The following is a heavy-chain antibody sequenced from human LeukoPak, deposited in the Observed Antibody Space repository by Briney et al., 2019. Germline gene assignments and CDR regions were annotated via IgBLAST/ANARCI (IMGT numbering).Heavy chain of an antibody. CDR1: GYTFTGYY. D-gene: IGHD3-3*01. V-gene: IGHV1-2*06. CDR2: INPNSGGT. J-gene: IGHJ4*02. Sequence: ASVKVSCKASGYTFTGYYMHWVRQAPGQGLEWMGRINPNSGGTNYVQKFQGRVTMTRDTSISTAYMELSRLRSDDTAVYYCASNYDFWSGYYTYWGQGTLVTVSS. CDR3: ASNYDFWSGYYTY.